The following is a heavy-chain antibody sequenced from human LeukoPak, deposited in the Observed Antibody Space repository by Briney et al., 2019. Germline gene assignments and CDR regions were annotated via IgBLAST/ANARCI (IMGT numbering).Heavy chain of an antibody. CDR1: GGSINSYY. D-gene: IGHD4-17*01. J-gene: IGHJ4*02. V-gene: IGHV4-59*08. CDR2: IYYTGNT. CDR3: ARAGLNDYGASYYFDY. Sequence: PSETLSLTCGVSGGSINSYYWSWIRQPPGKGLEWLGYIYYTGNTNYNPSLKSRVTISVDTSKNQFSLRLTSLTAADTAVYYCARAGLNDYGASYYFDYWGQGTLVTVSS.